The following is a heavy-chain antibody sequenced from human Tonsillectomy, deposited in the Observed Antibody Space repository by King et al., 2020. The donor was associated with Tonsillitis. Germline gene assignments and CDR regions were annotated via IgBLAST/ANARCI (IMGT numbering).Heavy chain of an antibody. CDR2: IYYSGST. J-gene: IGHJ2*01. CDR3: ARDTPIITPGWYLDL. D-gene: IGHD3-22*01. CDR1: GGSISSYY. Sequence: VQLQESGPGLVKPSETLSLTCTVSGGSISSYYWSWIRQPPGKGLEWIGYIYYSGSTNYNPSLKSRVTISVDTSKNQFSLKLSSVTAADTAVYYCARDTPIITPGWYLDLWGRGTLVTVSS. V-gene: IGHV4-59*01.